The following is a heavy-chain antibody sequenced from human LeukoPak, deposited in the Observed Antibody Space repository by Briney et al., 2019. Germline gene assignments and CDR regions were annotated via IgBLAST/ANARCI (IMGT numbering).Heavy chain of an antibody. D-gene: IGHD6-19*01. V-gene: IGHV4-39*01. J-gene: IGHJ4*02. CDR2: IYYSGRT. CDR1: GCSISSSSFY. CDR3: VRHIHSSDWKYYFDY. Sequence: SETLSLTCAVSGCSISSSSFYWGWIRQPPGKGLEWIGSIYYSGRTSYNPSLQSRVTISADTSRNQFSLKLSSVTAADTAIYYCVRHIHSSDWKYYFDYWGQGTLVTVSS.